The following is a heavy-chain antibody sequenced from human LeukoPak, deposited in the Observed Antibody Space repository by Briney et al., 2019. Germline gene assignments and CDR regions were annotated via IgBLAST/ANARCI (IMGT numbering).Heavy chain of an antibody. V-gene: IGHV3-23*01. CDR2: IVGSGANT. Sequence: GGSLRLSCAASGFTFSTYGMSWVREAPGKGLEWVSGIVGSGANTYYADSVKGRFTISRDNSKNTLYLQMNSLRAEDTAVYYCAKDRAYGDFFLDYWGQGTLVTVSS. D-gene: IGHD4-17*01. CDR3: AKDRAYGDFFLDY. J-gene: IGHJ4*02. CDR1: GFTFSTYG.